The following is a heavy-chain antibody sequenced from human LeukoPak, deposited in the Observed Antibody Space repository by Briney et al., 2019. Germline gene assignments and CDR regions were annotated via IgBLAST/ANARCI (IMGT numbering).Heavy chain of an antibody. Sequence: ASVKVSCKASGYTFTSYGISWVRQAPGQGLEWMGWISAYNGNTNYAQKLQGRVTMTTDTSTSTAYMELRSLRSDDTAVYYCASGKIWNYDSSGYYYVGDYWGQGTLVTVSS. V-gene: IGHV1-18*01. J-gene: IGHJ4*02. CDR1: GYTFTSYG. D-gene: IGHD3-22*01. CDR3: ASGKIWNYDSSGYYYVGDY. CDR2: ISAYNGNT.